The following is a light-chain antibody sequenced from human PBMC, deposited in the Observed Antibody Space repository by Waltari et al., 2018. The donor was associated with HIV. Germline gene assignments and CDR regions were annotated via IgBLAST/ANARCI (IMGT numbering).Light chain of an antibody. CDR3: CSEAGGITHVL. V-gene: IGLV2-23*02. J-gene: IGLJ2*01. CDR1: STDIGSYDL. CDR2: EVT. Sequence: QSALTQPASVSGSPGQSITISCTGMSTDIGSYDLVPWYQQHPGKAPKLMIYEVTKRPSGVSKRFSDSKSGNTASLTVSGLQAEDEADYVCCSEAGGITHVLFGGGTKLAVL.